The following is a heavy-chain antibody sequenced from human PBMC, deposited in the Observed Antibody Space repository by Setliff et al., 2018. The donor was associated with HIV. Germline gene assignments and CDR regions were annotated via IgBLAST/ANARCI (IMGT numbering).Heavy chain of an antibody. D-gene: IGHD3-16*01. CDR3: GNKGGQV. J-gene: IGHJ1*01. CDR1: GFTFSTFA. V-gene: IGHV3-30*07. Sequence: GGSLRLSCVASGFTFSTFAMNWVRQAPGKGLEWVSVISFDGTKTSFADSVKDRFTISRDRSRNTVYLQMSSLRVDDTAIYYCGNKGGQVWGPGTQVTVSS. CDR2: ISFDGTKT.